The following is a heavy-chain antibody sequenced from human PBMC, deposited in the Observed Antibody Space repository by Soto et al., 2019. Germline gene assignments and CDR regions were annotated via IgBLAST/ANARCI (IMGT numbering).Heavy chain of an antibody. CDR1: GYTFTSYG. J-gene: IGHJ4*02. CDR2: ISAYNGNT. Sequence: QVQLVQSGAEVKKPGASVKVSCKASGYTFTSYGISWVRQAPGQGLEWMGWISAYNGNTNYAQKLQGRVTLTTDTSTTTAYMERRSLRSDDTAVYYWARDLVATIRGHVDYWGQGTLFTVSS. CDR3: ARDLVATIRGHVDY. D-gene: IGHD5-12*01. V-gene: IGHV1-18*01.